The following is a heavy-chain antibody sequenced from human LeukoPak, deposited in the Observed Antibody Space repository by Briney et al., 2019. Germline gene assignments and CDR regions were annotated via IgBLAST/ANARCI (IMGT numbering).Heavy chain of an antibody. CDR3: ARDWSDNWFDP. J-gene: IGHJ5*02. CDR1: GYTFTSYY. V-gene: IGHV1-46*01. CDR2: INPSGGST. D-gene: IGHD3-3*01. Sequence: ASVKVSCKASGYTFTSYYMHWVRQAPGQGLEWMGIINPSGGSTGYAQKFQGRVTMTRDMSTSTVYMELSSLRSEDTAVYYCARDWSDNWFDPWGQGTLVTVSS.